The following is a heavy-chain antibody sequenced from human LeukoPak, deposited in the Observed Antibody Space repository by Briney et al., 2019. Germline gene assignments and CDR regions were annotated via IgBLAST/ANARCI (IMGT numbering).Heavy chain of an antibody. J-gene: IGHJ6*03. D-gene: IGHD3-10*02. CDR2: INPSGGST. CDR3: AREYVGQRGYYDYMDV. Sequence: GASVRVSCTASGYTFTSYYMNWVRQAPGQGLEWMGLINPSGGSTSYAQKFQSRVTITRDMSKSTVYMQLSSLRSEDTAVYYCAREYVGQRGYYDYMDVWGRGTTVSVSS. V-gene: IGHV1-46*01. CDR1: GYTFTSYY.